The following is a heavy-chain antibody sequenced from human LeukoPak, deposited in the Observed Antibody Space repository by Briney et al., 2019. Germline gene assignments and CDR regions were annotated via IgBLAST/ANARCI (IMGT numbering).Heavy chain of an antibody. CDR3: ARSALSGFDI. CDR1: GGSINNYY. Sequence: SSETLSLTCIMSGGSINNYYWSWIRQPAGKGPEWIGRFYVSGTTYYNPALNSRAAVSMDMSKNHFSLKLTSVTAADTAVYYCARSALSGFDIWGQGTMVTVSS. CDR2: FYVSGTT. J-gene: IGHJ3*02. V-gene: IGHV4-4*07. D-gene: IGHD3-9*01.